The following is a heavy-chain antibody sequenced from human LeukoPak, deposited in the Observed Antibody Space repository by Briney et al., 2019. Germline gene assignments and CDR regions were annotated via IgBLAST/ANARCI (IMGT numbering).Heavy chain of an antibody. V-gene: IGHV1-69*10. CDR3: ARVPDDYGDYYYYNMDV. J-gene: IGHJ6*03. D-gene: IGHD4-17*01. CDR1: GGTFNSYA. Sequence: SVKVSCKASGGTFNSYAISWVRQAPGRGLEWMGGIIPKFGITNYAQNLQGRITITADRSTCTAHMELSRLRSEDTAVYYCARVPDDYGDYYYYNMDVWGKGTTVTVSS. CDR2: IIPKFGIT.